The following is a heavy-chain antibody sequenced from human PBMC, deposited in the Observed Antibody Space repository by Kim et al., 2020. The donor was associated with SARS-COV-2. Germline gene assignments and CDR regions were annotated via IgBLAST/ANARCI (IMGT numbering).Heavy chain of an antibody. Sequence: YYADSVKGRFTIYRDNSKYTLSLQMSSLRPEDTAVYFCVHGGGFPIIFDYWGQGAPVTVSS. V-gene: IGHV3-64D*06. CDR3: VHGGGFPIIFDY. J-gene: IGHJ4*02.